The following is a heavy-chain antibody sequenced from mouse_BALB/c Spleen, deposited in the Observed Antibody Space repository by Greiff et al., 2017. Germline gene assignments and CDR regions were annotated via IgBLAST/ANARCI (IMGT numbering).Heavy chain of an antibody. CDR1: GYSITSGYY. Sequence: EVKVEESGPGLVKPSQSLSLTCSVTGYSITSGYYWNWIRQFPGNKLEWMGYISYDGSNNYNPSLKNRISITRDTSKNQFFLKLNSVTTEDTATYYCARVGYYGSSYDYYAMDYWGQGTSVTVSS. V-gene: IGHV3-6*02. D-gene: IGHD1-1*01. CDR2: ISYDGSN. J-gene: IGHJ4*01. CDR3: ARVGYYGSSYDYYAMDY.